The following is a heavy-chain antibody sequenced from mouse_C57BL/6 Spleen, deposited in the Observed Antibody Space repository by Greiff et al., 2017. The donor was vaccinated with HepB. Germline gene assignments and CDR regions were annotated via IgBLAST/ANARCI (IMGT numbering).Heavy chain of an antibody. J-gene: IGHJ4*01. CDR3: ARNYGSSYEDAMDY. V-gene: IGHV1-20*01. CDR1: GYSFTGYF. Sequence: EVQLQQSGPELVKPGDSVKISCKASGYSFTGYFMNWVMQSHGKSLEWIGRINPYNGDTFYNQKFKGKATLTVDKSSSTAHMELRSLTSEDSAVYYCARNYGSSYEDAMDYWGQGTSVTVSS. D-gene: IGHD1-1*01. CDR2: INPYNGDT.